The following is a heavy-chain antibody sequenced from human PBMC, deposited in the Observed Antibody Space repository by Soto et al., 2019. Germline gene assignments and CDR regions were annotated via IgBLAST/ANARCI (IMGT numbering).Heavy chain of an antibody. CDR3: AASCVGCGGFNYYGMDV. D-gene: IGHD2-21*01. CDR2: IYYSGST. Sequence: QVQLQESGPGLVKPSQTLSLTCTVSGGSISSGGYYWSWIRQHPGKGLEWIGYIYYSGSTYYNPSLKSRVTVSVDTSKKRFSLKLSSVTAADTAVYYCAASCVGCGGFNYYGMDVWGQGTTVTVSS. CDR1: GGSISSGGYY. V-gene: IGHV4-31*03. J-gene: IGHJ6*02.